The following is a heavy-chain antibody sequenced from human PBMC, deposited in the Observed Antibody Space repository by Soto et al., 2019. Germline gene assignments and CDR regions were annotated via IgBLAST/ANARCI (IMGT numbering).Heavy chain of an antibody. D-gene: IGHD6-13*01. CDR3: ARDSSIAAAGYFDY. J-gene: IGHJ4*02. Sequence: QVQLVESGGGVVQPGRSLRLSCAASGFTFSSYGMHWVRQAPGKGLEWVAVIWYDGSNKYYADSVKGRFTISRDNSKNTLHLQMNSLRAEDTAVYYCARDSSIAAAGYFDYWGQGTLVTVSS. CDR2: IWYDGSNK. CDR1: GFTFSSYG. V-gene: IGHV3-33*01.